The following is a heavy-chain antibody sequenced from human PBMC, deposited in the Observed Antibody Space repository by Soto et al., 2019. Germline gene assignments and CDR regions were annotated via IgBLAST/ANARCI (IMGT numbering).Heavy chain of an antibody. CDR1: GFSLSNARMG. V-gene: IGHV2-26*01. J-gene: IGHJ4*02. Sequence: QVTLKESVPVLVKPTETLPLTCTVSGFSLSNARMGVSWIRQPPGKALEWLAHIFSNDEKSYSTSLKSSLTISKDTYKSQVVLTMTNMDPVDTATYYCARIPPMVRGRVPYYFDYWGQGTLVSVSS. CDR3: ARIPPMVRGRVPYYFDY. CDR2: IFSNDEK. D-gene: IGHD3-10*01.